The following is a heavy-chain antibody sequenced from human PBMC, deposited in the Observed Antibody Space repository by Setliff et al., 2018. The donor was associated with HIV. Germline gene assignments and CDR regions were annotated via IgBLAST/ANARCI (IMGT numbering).Heavy chain of an antibody. Sequence: KAGGSLRLSCAASGFTFSNAWMSWVRQAPGKGLEWVGRIKSKTDGGTTDYAAPVKGRFTISRDDSKNTLYLQINSLKTEDTAMYYCAKDGSGWSQHWGQGTRVTVSS. CDR2: IKSKTDGGTT. CDR3: AKDGSGWSQH. D-gene: IGHD6-19*01. V-gene: IGHV3-15*01. CDR1: GFTFSNAW. J-gene: IGHJ1*01.